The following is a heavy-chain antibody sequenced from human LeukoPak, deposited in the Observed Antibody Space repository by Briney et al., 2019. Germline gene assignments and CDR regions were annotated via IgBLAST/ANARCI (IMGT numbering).Heavy chain of an antibody. J-gene: IGHJ6*02. CDR2: ISYDGSNK. V-gene: IGHV3-30*18. Sequence: PGGSLRLSCAASGFTFSSYGMHWVRQAPGKGLEWVAVISYDGSNKYYADSVKGRFTISRDNSKNTLYLQMNSLRAEDTAVYYCAKDTIVVVITTGRYGMDVWGQGTTVTVSS. D-gene: IGHD3-22*01. CDR1: GFTFSSYG. CDR3: AKDTIVVVITTGRYGMDV.